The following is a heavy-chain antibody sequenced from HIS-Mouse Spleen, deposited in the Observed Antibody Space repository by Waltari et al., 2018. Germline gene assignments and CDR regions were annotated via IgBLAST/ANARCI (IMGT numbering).Heavy chain of an antibody. CDR1: GCSISSGGYY. J-gene: IGHJ5*02. V-gene: IGHV4-31*03. Sequence: QVQLQESGPGLVKPSQTLSLTCTVSGCSISSGGYYWRWIRKHPGKGLEWIGYIYYSGSTSYNPSLKSRVTISVDTSKNQFSLKLSSVTAADTAVYYCARSPYYDFWSGYSDNWFDPWGQGTLVTVSS. D-gene: IGHD3-3*01. CDR3: ARSPYYDFWSGYSDNWFDP. CDR2: IYYSGST.